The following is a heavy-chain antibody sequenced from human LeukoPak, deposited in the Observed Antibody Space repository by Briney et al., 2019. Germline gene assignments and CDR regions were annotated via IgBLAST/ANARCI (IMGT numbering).Heavy chain of an antibody. V-gene: IGHV3-23*01. CDR3: AKDSPRVATDGGYYFDY. CDR2: ISGSGGST. CDR1: GFTFSSYA. J-gene: IGHJ4*02. D-gene: IGHD5-12*01. Sequence: GGSLRLSCAASGFTFSSYAMSWVRQAPGKGLEWVSAISGSGGSTYYADSVKGRFTISRDNSKNTLYLQMNSLRAEDTAVYYCAKDSPRVATDGGYYFDYWGQETLVTVSS.